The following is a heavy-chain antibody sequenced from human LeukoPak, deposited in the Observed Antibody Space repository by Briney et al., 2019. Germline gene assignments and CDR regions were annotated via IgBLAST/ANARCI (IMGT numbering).Heavy chain of an antibody. CDR1: GFTFSSYA. Sequence: GGSLRLSCAASGFTFSSYAMSWVRQAPGKGLEWVSAISGSGGSTYYADSVKGRFTISRDNSKNTLYLQMNSLRAEDTAVYYCAGVRYYYDSSGYYYYWGQGTLVTVSS. V-gene: IGHV3-23*01. CDR2: ISGSGGST. CDR3: AGVRYYYDSSGYYYY. D-gene: IGHD3-22*01. J-gene: IGHJ4*02.